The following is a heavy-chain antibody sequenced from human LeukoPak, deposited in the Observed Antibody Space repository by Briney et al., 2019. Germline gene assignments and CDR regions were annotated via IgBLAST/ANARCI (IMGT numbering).Heavy chain of an antibody. J-gene: IGHJ4*02. D-gene: IGHD6-13*01. CDR3: ARGIAAAGTGDY. CDR1: GGFISSYY. CDR2: IYYSGST. Sequence: SETLSLTCTVSGGFISSYYWSWIRQPPGKGLEWIGYIYYSGSTNYNPSLKSRVTISVDTSKNQFSLKLSSVTAADTAVYHCARGIAAAGTGDYWGQGTLVTVSS. V-gene: IGHV4-59*01.